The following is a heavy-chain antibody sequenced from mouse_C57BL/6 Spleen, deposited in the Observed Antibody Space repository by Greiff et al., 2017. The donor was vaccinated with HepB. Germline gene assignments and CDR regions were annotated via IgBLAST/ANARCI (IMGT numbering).Heavy chain of an antibody. Sequence: QVHVKQPGAELVKPGASVKLSCKASGYTFTSYWMHWVTQRPGQGLEWIGMFHPNSGSTNYNEKFTRKATLTVDKSSSTAYMQRSSLTSEDSAVYYWAREEEYYGSRFDYWGEGTTLTVAS. CDR1: GYTFTSYW. V-gene: IGHV1-64*01. D-gene: IGHD1-1*01. CDR2: FHPNSGST. CDR3: AREEEYYGSRFDY. J-gene: IGHJ2*01.